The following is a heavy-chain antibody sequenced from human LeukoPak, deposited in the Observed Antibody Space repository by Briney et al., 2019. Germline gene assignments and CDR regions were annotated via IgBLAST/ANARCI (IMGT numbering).Heavy chain of an antibody. CDR1: GFTFSSYS. J-gene: IGHJ3*02. V-gene: IGHV3-21*01. D-gene: IGHD6-13*01. CDR2: ISSSSSYI. Sequence: GGSLRLSCAASGFTFSSYSMNWVRQAPGKGLEWVSSISSSSSYIYYADSVKGRFTISRDNAKNSLYLQMNSLRAEDTAVYYCARDPPRYSSSWYETFDIWGQGTMVTVSS. CDR3: ARDPPRYSSSWYETFDI.